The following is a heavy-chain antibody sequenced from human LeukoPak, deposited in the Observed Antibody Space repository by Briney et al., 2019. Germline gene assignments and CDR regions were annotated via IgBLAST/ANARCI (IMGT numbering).Heavy chain of an antibody. CDR3: AGLHYYDSSGYDSYWYFDL. D-gene: IGHD3-22*01. J-gene: IGHJ2*01. V-gene: IGHV4-38-2*01. CDR1: GYSISSGYY. CDR2: IYHSGST. Sequence: SETLSLTCAVSGYSISSGYYWGWIRQPPGKGLEWIGSIYHSGSTYYNPSLKSRVTISVDTSKNQFSLKLSSVTAAGTAVYYCAGLHYYDSSGYDSYWYFDLWGRGTLVTVSS.